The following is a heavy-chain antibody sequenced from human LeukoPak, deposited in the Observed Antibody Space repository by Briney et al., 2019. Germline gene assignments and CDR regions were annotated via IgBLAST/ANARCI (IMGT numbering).Heavy chain of an antibody. V-gene: IGHV3-13*01. D-gene: IGHD3-22*01. CDR1: GFTFSSYD. CDR2: IGTAGDT. CDR3: ARGGYDSSGYYSNFDY. Sequence: GGSLTLSCAASGFTFSSYDMLWVRQATGKGLEGVLAIGTAGDTYYPGSVKGRFTISRENDKNSLYLQMNSMRAGDEAVYYCARGGYDSSGYYSNFDYWGRGTLVTVSS. J-gene: IGHJ4*02.